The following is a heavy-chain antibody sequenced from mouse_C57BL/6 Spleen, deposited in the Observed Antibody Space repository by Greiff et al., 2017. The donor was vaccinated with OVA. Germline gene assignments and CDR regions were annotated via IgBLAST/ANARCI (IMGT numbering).Heavy chain of an antibody. D-gene: IGHD1-1*01. V-gene: IGHV1-76*01. CDR1: GYTFTDYY. J-gene: IGHJ2*01. CDR3: AREGVYYYGSSYGYFDY. Sequence: QVQLQQSGAELVRPGASVKLSCKASGYTFTDYYINWVKQRPGQGLEWIARIYPGSGNTYYNEKFKGKATLTAEKSSSTAYMQLSSLTSEDSAVYFCAREGVYYYGSSYGYFDYWGQGTTLTVSS. CDR2: IYPGSGNT.